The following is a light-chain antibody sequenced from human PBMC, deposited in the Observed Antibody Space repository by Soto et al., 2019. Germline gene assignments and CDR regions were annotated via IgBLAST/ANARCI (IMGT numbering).Light chain of an antibody. V-gene: IGKV3-15*01. CDR1: QSVSSN. CDR3: QQYNHWPPWT. Sequence: EIVMTQSPATLSVSPGERATLSCRASQSVSSNLAWYQQKTGQAPRLLIYGASTRATDIPARFSGSGSGTEFTLTISSLNSEDFAVYCCQQYNHWPPWTFGQGTKVEIK. CDR2: GAS. J-gene: IGKJ1*01.